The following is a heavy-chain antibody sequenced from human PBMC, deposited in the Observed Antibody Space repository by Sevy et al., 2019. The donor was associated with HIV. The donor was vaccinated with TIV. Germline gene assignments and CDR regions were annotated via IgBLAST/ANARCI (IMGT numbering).Heavy chain of an antibody. J-gene: IGHJ6*03. CDR1: GFTFSSYW. V-gene: IGHV3-74*01. CDR3: ARDRGNYDGSGRAYYYYYMDV. Sequence: GGSLRLSCAASGFTFSSYWMHWVRQAPGKGLVWVSRINSDGSSTSYADSVKGRFTISRDNAKNTLYLQMNSLRAEDTAVYYCARDRGNYDGSGRAYYYYYMDVWGKGTTVTVSS. CDR2: INSDGSST. D-gene: IGHD3-10*01.